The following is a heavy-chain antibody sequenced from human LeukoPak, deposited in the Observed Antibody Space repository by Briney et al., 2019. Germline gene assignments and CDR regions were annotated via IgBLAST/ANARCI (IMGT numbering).Heavy chain of an antibody. V-gene: IGHV4-39*01. J-gene: IGHJ5*02. CDR1: GGSISSSNYY. CDR3: ARHKKSIVDTDMGP. CDR2: IYYTGSS. D-gene: IGHD5-18*01. Sequence: KPSETLSPTCTVSGGSISSSNYYWGWIRQPPGKGLEWIGNIYYTGSSYYNPSLKSRVTISVDTSKNQFSLKLSSVTAADTAVYYCARHKKSIVDTDMGPWGQGTLVTVSS.